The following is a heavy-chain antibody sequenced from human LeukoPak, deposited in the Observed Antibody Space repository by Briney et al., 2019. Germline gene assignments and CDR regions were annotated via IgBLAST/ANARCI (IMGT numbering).Heavy chain of an antibody. CDR2: ISGSGGST. V-gene: IGHV3-23*01. D-gene: IGHD3-22*01. CDR3: ARDSMGMIVVVNHLDY. CDR1: GFTFSSYA. Sequence: GGSLRLSCAASGFTFSSYAMSWVRQAPGKGLEWVSAISGSGGSTYYADSVKGRFTISRDNSKNTLYLQMNSLRAEDTAVYYCARDSMGMIVVVNHLDYWGQGTLVTVSS. J-gene: IGHJ4*02.